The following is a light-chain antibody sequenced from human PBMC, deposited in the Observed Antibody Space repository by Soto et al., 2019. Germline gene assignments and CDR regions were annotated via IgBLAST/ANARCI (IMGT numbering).Light chain of an antibody. J-gene: IGKJ2*01. CDR2: GAS. CDR1: QSVSSN. CDR3: QQYNNWPPL. Sequence: EIVMTQSPATLSVSPGERATLSCRASQSVSSNLAWYQQKPCQAPRLLIYGASTRATGIPARFSGSGSGTEFTLTISSLQSEDFAVYYCQQYNNWPPLFGQGTKLEIK. V-gene: IGKV3-15*01.